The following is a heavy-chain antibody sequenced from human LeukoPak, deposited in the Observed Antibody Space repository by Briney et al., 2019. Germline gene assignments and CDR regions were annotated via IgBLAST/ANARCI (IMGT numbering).Heavy chain of an antibody. CDR3: ARDGPYSTSSTHPP. CDR1: GFPFSSYW. Sequence: GGSLRLSCVASGFPFSSYWMTWVRQAPGKGLEWVANIKQDGSEKYYVGSVKGRFTISRDNAKNSLYLQMDSLRAEDTAVYYCARDGPYSTSSTHPPWGQGTLVTVSS. CDR2: IKQDGSEK. D-gene: IGHD6-6*01. J-gene: IGHJ5*02. V-gene: IGHV3-7*03.